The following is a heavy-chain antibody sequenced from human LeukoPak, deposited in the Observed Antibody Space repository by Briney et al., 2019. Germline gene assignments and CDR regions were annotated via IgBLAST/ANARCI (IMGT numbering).Heavy chain of an antibody. CDR2: IYYSGST. V-gene: IGHV4-30-4*01. CDR3: ARDLLNEGNHLDY. J-gene: IGHJ4*02. D-gene: IGHD4-23*01. CDR1: GGSVSSGDYY. Sequence: SETLSLTCTVSGGSVSSGDYYWRWIRQPPGKGLEWIGYIYYSGSTYYNPSLKSRVTISVDTSKNQFSLKLSSVTAADTAVYYCARDLLNEGNHLDYWGQGTLVTVSS.